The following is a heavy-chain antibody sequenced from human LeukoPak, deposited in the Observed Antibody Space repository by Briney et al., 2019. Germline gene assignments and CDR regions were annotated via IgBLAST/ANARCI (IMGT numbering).Heavy chain of an antibody. CDR1: GGSFSDYY. Sequence: SETLSLTCAVYGGSFSDYYWNWIRQPPGKGLEWIGEINHTGSTNYNPSLKSRVTITADTSKNQFSLKLSSVTDADTAVYYCARQSKSSSNFDSWGQGTLVIVSS. V-gene: IGHV4-34*01. CDR3: ARQSKSSSNFDS. D-gene: IGHD6-6*01. CDR2: INHTGST. J-gene: IGHJ4*02.